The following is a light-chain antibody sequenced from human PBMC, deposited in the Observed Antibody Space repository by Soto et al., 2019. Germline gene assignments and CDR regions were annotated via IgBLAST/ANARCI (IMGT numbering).Light chain of an antibody. CDR3: EQYYSLPYT. J-gene: IGKJ2*01. V-gene: IGKV1-33*01. CDR1: QDISNY. Sequence: DIQMTQSPSSLSASVGDIVTITFQASQDISNYLNWYQQKPGKAPKLLIYDASNLQTGVPSRSSGGGSVSYFTLAIRSPLTEGVETYFCEQYYSLPYTFGQRTQLEIK. CDR2: DAS.